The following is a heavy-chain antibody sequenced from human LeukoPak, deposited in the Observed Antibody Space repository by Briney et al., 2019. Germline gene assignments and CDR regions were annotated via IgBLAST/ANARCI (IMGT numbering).Heavy chain of an antibody. D-gene: IGHD4-17*01. V-gene: IGHV3-23*01. Sequence: AGGSLRLSCAASGFTFNTYAMSWVRQAPGKGLEWVSAISSSGGSTFHADSVKGRFTISRDNSKNTLYLQMSSLRAEDTAVYYCARVTDGDYPDYWGQGTLVTVSS. CDR3: ARVTDGDYPDY. J-gene: IGHJ4*02. CDR2: ISSSGGST. CDR1: GFTFNTYA.